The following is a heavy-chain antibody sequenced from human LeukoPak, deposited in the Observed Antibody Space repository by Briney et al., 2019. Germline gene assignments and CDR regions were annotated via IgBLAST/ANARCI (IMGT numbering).Heavy chain of an antibody. CDR2: IKQDGSEE. CDR3: ARDRRDVYPGYYFDY. CDR1: GFTFITDW. D-gene: IGHD5-24*01. Sequence: PGGSLRLSCGTSGFTFITDWMSWVRQAPGKGLEWVANIKQDGSEEYYVDSVKGRFTISRDNAKNSLYLQMNSLRAEDTAVYYCARDRRDVYPGYYFDYWGQGTLVTASS. V-gene: IGHV3-7*01. J-gene: IGHJ4*02.